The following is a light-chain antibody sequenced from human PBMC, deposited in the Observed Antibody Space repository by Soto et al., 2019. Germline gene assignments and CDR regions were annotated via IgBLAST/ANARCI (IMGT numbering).Light chain of an antibody. V-gene: IGKV3-15*01. CDR1: QSVSSN. J-gene: IGKJ2*01. Sequence: IVMTQSPATLSVSPGERATLSCRASQSVSSNLAWYQQKPGQAPRLLIYGASTRATGIPARFSGSGSGTEFTLTISSMQSEDFAVYYWQQYNNWPPYTFRQGTKLENK. CDR3: QQYNNWPPYT. CDR2: GAS.